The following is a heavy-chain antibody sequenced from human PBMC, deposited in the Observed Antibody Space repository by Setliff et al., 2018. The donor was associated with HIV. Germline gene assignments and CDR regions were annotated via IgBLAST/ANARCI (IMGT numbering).Heavy chain of an antibody. CDR3: ARDNSYYYGSGSHYWYGMDV. J-gene: IGHJ6*01. Sequence: SETLSLTCSVSGGSISSGTYYWSWIRQPAGKGLEWIGRIHTSGSTNYNPSLKSRVTMSIDTSKNQFSLKLSSVTAADTAVYYCARDNSYYYGSGSHYWYGMDVWGQGTTVTVSS. D-gene: IGHD3-10*01. CDR2: IHTSGST. V-gene: IGHV4-61*02. CDR1: GGSISSGTYY.